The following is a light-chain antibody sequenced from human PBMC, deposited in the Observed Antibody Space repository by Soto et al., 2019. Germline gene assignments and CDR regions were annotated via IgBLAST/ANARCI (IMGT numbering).Light chain of an antibody. CDR2: EVS. Sequence: QSVLTQPASVPGSPGQSITISCTGSSSDIGAYNYVSWFQQYPGKAPKLIISEVSNRPSGVSNRFSGSKSGTAASLTISGLQTEDEADYLCFSFTTDWTHVFGTGTKVTVL. J-gene: IGLJ1*01. CDR1: SSDIGAYNY. CDR3: FSFTTDWTHV. V-gene: IGLV2-14*01.